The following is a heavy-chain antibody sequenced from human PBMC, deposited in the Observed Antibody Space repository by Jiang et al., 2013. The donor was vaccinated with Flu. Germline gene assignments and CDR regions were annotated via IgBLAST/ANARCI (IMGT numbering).Heavy chain of an antibody. Sequence: GYPFTYFAIAWVRQAPGQGLEWMGWISAFNGNKKSAEKFQGRVTMTTDTSTSTAYMELRSLRSDDTAVYYCAREPMGIPNRYYFDYWGQGTLVTVSS. V-gene: IGHV1-18*01. J-gene: IGHJ4*02. CDR1: GYPFTYFA. CDR2: ISAFNGNK. CDR3: AREPMGIPNRYYFDY. D-gene: IGHD3-10*01.